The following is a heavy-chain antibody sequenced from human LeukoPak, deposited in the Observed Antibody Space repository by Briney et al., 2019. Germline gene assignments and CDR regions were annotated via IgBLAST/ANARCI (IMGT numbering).Heavy chain of an antibody. V-gene: IGHV3-23*01. D-gene: IGHD6-13*01. CDR3: AKGAASTLGFDP. J-gene: IGHJ5*02. Sequence: PGGSLRLSCAASGFTFSSYAMTWVRQAPGKGLEWVSSLSGNGFVTYHADSVEGRLTISRDNSRNTLYLQMNSLRAEDTAIYYCAKGAASTLGFDPWGQGTLVTVSS. CDR1: GFTFSSYA. CDR2: LSGNGFVT.